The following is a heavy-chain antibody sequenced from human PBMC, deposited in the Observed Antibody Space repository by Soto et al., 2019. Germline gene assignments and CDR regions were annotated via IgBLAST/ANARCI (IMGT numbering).Heavy chain of an antibody. J-gene: IGHJ4*02. Sequence: EVQLVESGGGLVQPGGSLRLSCAASGFTLSDHYMDWVRQAPGKGLEWVGRSRNKANSYNTKYATSVKGRFSSSRDESQNSLYLQMNSLKTEDTAMYDCVRVGTADKFDYWGQGTLVTVSS. D-gene: IGHD1-1*01. CDR1: GFTLSDHY. CDR3: VRVGTADKFDY. V-gene: IGHV3-72*01. CDR2: SRNKANSYNT.